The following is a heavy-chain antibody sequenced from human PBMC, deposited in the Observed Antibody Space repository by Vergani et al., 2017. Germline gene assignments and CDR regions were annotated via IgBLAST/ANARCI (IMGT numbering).Heavy chain of an antibody. CDR3: AGAVAVAGKGYYYYGMDV. V-gene: IGHV3-7*03. J-gene: IGHJ6*02. D-gene: IGHD6-19*01. CDR2: IKQDGSEK. Sequence: EVQLVESGGGLVQPGGSLRLSCAASGFTFSSYRMSWVRQAPGKGLGWVANIKQDGSEKYYVDSVKGRLTISRDNAKNSLYLQMNSLRAEDTAVYYWAGAVAVAGKGYYYYGMDVWGQGTTVTVSS. CDR1: GFTFSSYR.